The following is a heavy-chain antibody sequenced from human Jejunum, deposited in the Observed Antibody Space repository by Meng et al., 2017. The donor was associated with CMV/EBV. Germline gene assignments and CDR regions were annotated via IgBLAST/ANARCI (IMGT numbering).Heavy chain of an antibody. Sequence: SISRGLYVGGIRKPPGKGLEGIGVISDRGSTHYSPSLKSRVTISSDTSKNQFSLRLTSVTAADTAVYFCARGGWYDSWSGYYPVDYWGQGTLVTVSS. CDR2: ISDRGST. D-gene: IGHD3-3*01. V-gene: IGHV4-38-2*02. J-gene: IGHJ4*02. CDR1: SISRGLY. CDR3: ARGGWYDSWSGYYPVDY.